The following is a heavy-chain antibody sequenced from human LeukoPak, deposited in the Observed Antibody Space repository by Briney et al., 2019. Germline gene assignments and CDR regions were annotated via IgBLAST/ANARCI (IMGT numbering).Heavy chain of an antibody. CDR2: IRSSGRPV. V-gene: IGHV3-11*04. J-gene: IGHJ6*03. CDR3: ARDLEDYYYMDV. CDR1: GFTFSDYY. Sequence: GGSLRLSCAASGFTFSDYYTSWIRQAPGKGLEWVSYIRSSGRPVYYADSVKGRFTISRDNAKNSLYLQMNSLRAEDTAVYYCARDLEDYYYMDVWGKGTTVTVSS.